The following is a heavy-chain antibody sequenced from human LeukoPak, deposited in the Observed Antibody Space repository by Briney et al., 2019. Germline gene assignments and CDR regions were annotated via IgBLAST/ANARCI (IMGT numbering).Heavy chain of an antibody. CDR1: GFTFSSFS. CDR3: ARIRSWGYFDY. J-gene: IGHJ4*02. CDR2: IKEDGGEQ. V-gene: IGHV3-7*01. Sequence: PVGSLRLSCAASGFTFSSFSMTWVRQAPGKGLEWVARIKEDGGEQKYVDSVKGRFTISRDNAKNSLYLQMNSLRAEDTAMYYCARIRSWGYFDYWGQGALVTVSS. D-gene: IGHD3-16*01.